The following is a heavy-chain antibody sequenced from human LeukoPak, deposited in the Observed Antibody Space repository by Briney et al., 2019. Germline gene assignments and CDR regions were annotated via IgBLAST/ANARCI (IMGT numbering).Heavy chain of an antibody. V-gene: IGHV1-69*04. CDR3: TREAVADWGGVSYSYFDY. CDR2: IIPIPSIA. D-gene: IGHD2-21*01. CDR1: GGTPCGYT. J-gene: IGHJ4*02. Sequence: LSPRASGGTPCGYTTSWGPQAPGQGVEWMGRIIPIPSIANSAQTFHGRVTITAYKYTSPTYRELSSLTSGDTAAYYCTREAVADWGGVSYSYFDYWGQGTLVTVSS.